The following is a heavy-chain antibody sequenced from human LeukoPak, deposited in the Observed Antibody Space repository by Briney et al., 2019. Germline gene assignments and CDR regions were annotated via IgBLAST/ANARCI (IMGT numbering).Heavy chain of an antibody. CDR1: GGSISPYY. V-gene: IGHV4-30-4*08. D-gene: IGHD3-22*01. CDR3: ARGDYYDSSGCYLP. J-gene: IGHJ5*02. CDR2: IYYSGST. Sequence: PSETLSLTCTVSGGSISPYYWSWIRQPPGKGLEWIGYIYYSGSTYYNPSLKSRVTISVDTSKNQFSLKLSSVTAADTAVYYCARGDYYDSSGCYLPWGQGTLVTVSS.